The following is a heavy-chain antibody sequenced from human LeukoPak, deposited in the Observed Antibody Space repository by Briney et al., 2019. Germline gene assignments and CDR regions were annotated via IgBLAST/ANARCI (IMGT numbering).Heavy chain of an antibody. CDR3: ARQQLQLWCD. D-gene: IGHD5-18*01. J-gene: IGHJ4*02. CDR1: GFTFSTYV. CDR2: VSDVGGST. V-gene: IGHV3-23*01. Sequence: GGSLRLSCAASGFTFSTYVMSWVRQAPGKGLEWVSGVSDVGGSTYYADSVKGRFTISRDNSKNTLYLQMNSLRAEDTAVYYCARQQLQLWCDWGQGTLVTVSS.